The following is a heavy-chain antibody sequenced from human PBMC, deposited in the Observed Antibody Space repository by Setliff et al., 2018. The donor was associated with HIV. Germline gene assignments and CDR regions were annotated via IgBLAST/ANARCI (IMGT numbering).Heavy chain of an antibody. D-gene: IGHD3-3*01. V-gene: IGHV1-2*06. CDR1: GYTFTDYY. Sequence: ASVKVSCKASGYTFTDYYIYWVRQAPGQGLEWMGRINPNSGGTHYAQKFQGRVTMTGDTSVSTAYMELSGLGLDDTAVYYCARDSLNYDFYRAFDSWGQGTLVTVSS. CDR3: ARDSLNYDFYRAFDS. CDR2: INPNSGGT. J-gene: IGHJ4*02.